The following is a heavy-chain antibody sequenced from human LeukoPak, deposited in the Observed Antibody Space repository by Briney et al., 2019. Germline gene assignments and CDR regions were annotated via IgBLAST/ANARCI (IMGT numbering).Heavy chain of an antibody. J-gene: IGHJ6*03. V-gene: IGHV1-2*04. CDR3: AKDGSSSFYYYYYYMDV. CDR2: INPNSGGT. Sequence: ASVKVSCKASGYTFTGYYMHWVRQAPGQGLEWMGWINPNSGGTNYAQKFQGWVTMTRDTSISTAYMELSRLRSDDTAVYYCAKDGSSSFYYYYYYMDVWGKGTTVTVSS. D-gene: IGHD6-6*01. CDR1: GYTFTGYY.